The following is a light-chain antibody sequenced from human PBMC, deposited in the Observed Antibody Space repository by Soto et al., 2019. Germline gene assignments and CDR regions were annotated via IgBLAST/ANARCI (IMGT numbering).Light chain of an antibody. Sequence: VLTQSPDTLSLSPGERATLSCRASQRVSSRFFAWYQQKPAQAPRLRIYGTSTRAAGIPDRFSGAGSGTDFTLTISRLEPEDLAVYYCQQCGYSLWTFCQGTKVEI. CDR2: GTS. J-gene: IGKJ1*01. CDR1: QRVSSRF. V-gene: IGKV3-20*01. CDR3: QQCGYSLWT.